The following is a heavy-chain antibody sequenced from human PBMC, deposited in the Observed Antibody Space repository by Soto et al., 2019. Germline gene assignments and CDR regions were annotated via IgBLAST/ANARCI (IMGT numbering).Heavy chain of an antibody. CDR2: IIPIFGTA. Sequence: QVQLVQSGAEVKKPGSSVKVSCKASGGTFSSYAISWVRQAPGQGLEWMGGIIPIFGTANYAQKFQGRVTITADESMSTAYMELSSLRSEDTAVYYCARAQYSSSSSPDWYFDLWGRGTLVTVSS. V-gene: IGHV1-69*12. CDR3: ARAQYSSSSSPDWYFDL. J-gene: IGHJ2*01. D-gene: IGHD6-6*01. CDR1: GGTFSSYA.